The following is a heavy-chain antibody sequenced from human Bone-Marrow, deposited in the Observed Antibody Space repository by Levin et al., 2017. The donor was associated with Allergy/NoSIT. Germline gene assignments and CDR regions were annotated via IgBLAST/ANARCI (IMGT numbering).Heavy chain of an antibody. CDR1: GGSISSYY. CDR2: IYYSGST. Sequence: SETLSLTCTVSGGSISSYYWSWIRQPPGKGLEWIGYIYYSGSTNYNPSLKSRVTISVDTSKNQFSLKLSSVTAADTAVYYCARLYSSSWYCDYWGQGTLVTVSS. CDR3: ARLYSSSWYCDY. V-gene: IGHV4-59*01. J-gene: IGHJ4*02. D-gene: IGHD6-13*01.